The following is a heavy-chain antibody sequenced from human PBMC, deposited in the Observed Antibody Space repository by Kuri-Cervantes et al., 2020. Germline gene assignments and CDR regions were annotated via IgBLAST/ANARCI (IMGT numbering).Heavy chain of an antibody. CDR1: GGSFSGYY. D-gene: IGHD5-24*01. Sequence: GSLRLSCAVYGGSFSGYYWSWIRQPPGKGLEWIGEINHSGSTNYNPSLKSRVAISVDTSKNQFSLKLSSVTAADTAVYYCARVYKNWFDPWGQGTLVTVSS. J-gene: IGHJ5*02. CDR3: ARVYKNWFDP. V-gene: IGHV4-34*01. CDR2: INHSGST.